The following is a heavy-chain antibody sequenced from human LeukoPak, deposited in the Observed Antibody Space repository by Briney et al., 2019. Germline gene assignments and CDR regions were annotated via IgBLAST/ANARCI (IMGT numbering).Heavy chain of an antibody. V-gene: IGHV3-66*01. D-gene: IGHD1-7*01. CDR3: ARAYDWNYLY. J-gene: IGHJ4*02. CDR2: IYSGGDT. CDR1: GFTVSNNY. Sequence: PGGSLRLSCAASGFTVSNNYTSWVRQTPGKGLEWVAVIYSGGDTYYADSVTDRFTISRDNSKNTLYLQMNSLRVEDTAVYYCARAYDWNYLYWGQGTLVTVSS.